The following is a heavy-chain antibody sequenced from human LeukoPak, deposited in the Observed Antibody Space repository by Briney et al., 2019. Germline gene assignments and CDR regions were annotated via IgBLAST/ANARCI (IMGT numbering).Heavy chain of an antibody. CDR3: VGNQVDNVGWLT. CDR1: GFTFSNAW. V-gene: IGHV3-64D*06. Sequence: GGSLRLSCATSGFTFSNAWMNWVRQAPGKGLEFVSVINGDGRTTYYADSVKGRFTISRDNSKNTLYLQMNCLRAEDTAVYYCVGNQVDNVGWLTWGQGTRVTVSS. J-gene: IGHJ5*02. CDR2: INGDGRTT. D-gene: IGHD5-12*01.